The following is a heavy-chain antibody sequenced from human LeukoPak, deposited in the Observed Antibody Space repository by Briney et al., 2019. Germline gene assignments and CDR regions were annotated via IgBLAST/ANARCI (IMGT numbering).Heavy chain of an antibody. Sequence: SETLSLTCAVSGGSISSGGYSWSWIRQPPGKGLEWIGYIYHSGSTYYNPSLKSRVTISVDRSKNQFSLKLSSVTAADTAVYHCARANWGPPYYFDYWGQGTLVTVSS. D-gene: IGHD7-27*01. CDR3: ARANWGPPYYFDY. J-gene: IGHJ4*02. V-gene: IGHV4-30-2*01. CDR2: IYHSGST. CDR1: GGSISSGGYS.